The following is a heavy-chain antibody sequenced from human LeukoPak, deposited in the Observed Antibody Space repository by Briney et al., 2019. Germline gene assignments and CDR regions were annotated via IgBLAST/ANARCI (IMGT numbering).Heavy chain of an antibody. CDR1: GGSISSGGYY. V-gene: IGHV4-31*11. CDR3: ARHGGSSSDFFYYYYMDV. D-gene: IGHD6-25*01. Sequence: SETLSLTCAVSGGSISSGGYYWSWIRQHPGKGLEWIGYIYYSGSTYYNPSLKSRVTISVDTSKNQFSLKLSSVTAADTAVYYCARHGGSSSDFFYYYYMDVWGKGTTVTVSS. CDR2: IYYSGST. J-gene: IGHJ6*03.